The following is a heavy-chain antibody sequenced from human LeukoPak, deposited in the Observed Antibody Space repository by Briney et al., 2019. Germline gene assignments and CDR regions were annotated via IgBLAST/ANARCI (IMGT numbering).Heavy chain of an antibody. CDR2: INPKTGVT. CDR1: GYTFTGYS. CDR3: ARHMTTANNWFDP. D-gene: IGHD1-1*01. Sequence: ASVKVSCKASGYTFTGYSMHWVRQAPGQGLEWMGWINPKTGVTNYEQKFQGRVIMTRDTSISTVYMEVTRLTSDDTAVYYCARHMTTANNWFDPWGQGTLVTVSS. J-gene: IGHJ5*02. V-gene: IGHV1-2*02.